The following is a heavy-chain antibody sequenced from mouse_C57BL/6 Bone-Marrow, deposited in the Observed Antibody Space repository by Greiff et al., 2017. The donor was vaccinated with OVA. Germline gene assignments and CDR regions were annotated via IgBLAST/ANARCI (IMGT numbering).Heavy chain of an antibody. V-gene: IGHV1-9*01. CDR3: ASEGYYGIPWYFDV. D-gene: IGHD1-1*01. CDR2: ILPGSGST. Sequence: QVQLQQSGAELMKPGASVKLSCKATGYTFTGYWIAWVKQRPGHGLEWIGEILPGSGSTNYNEKFKGQATFTADTSSNTAYMQLSSLTSEDSAIDYCASEGYYGIPWYFDVWGTGTTVTVSS. CDR1: GYTFTGYW. J-gene: IGHJ1*03.